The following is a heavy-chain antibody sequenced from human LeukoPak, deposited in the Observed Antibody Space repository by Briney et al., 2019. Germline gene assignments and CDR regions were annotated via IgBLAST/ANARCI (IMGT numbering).Heavy chain of an antibody. CDR2: ISGDGSIT. V-gene: IGHV3-74*01. J-gene: IGHJ4*01. CDR3: ARGRAGNYYNHNDY. D-gene: IGHD3-10*01. Sequence: GGSLRLSCAASGFTISGYWMHWVRQAPGKGLVWVTRISGDGSITAYADSVKGRFTISRDNAKNTLYLQMNSLRAEDTAVYYCARGRAGNYYNHNDYWGQGTLVTVSS. CDR1: GFTISGYW.